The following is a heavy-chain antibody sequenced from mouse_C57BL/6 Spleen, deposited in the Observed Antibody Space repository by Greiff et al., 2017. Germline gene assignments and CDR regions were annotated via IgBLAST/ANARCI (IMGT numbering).Heavy chain of an antibody. V-gene: IGHV2-6*01. D-gene: IGHD4-1*01. J-gene: IGHJ4*01. Sequence: VKLVESGPGLVAPSQSLSITCTVSGFSLTSYGVDWVRQSPGKGLEWLGVIWGVGSTNYNSALKSRLSISKDNSKSQVFLKMNSLQTDDTAMYYCARNWETYAMDYWGQGTSVTVSS. CDR3: ARNWETYAMDY. CDR2: IWGVGST. CDR1: GFSLTSYG.